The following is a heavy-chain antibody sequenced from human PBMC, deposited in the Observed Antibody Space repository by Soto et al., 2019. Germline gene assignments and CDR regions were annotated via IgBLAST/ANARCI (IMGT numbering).Heavy chain of an antibody. Sequence: QVQLQQWGAGLLKPSETLSLTCAVYGGSFSGYYWSWIRQPPGKGLEWIGEINHSGSTNYNPSLKSRVPISVDTSKNQFSLKLSSVTAADTAVYYCARGTTGAFDYWGQGTLVTVSS. CDR1: GGSFSGYY. D-gene: IGHD7-27*01. CDR2: INHSGST. CDR3: ARGTTGAFDY. J-gene: IGHJ4*02. V-gene: IGHV4-34*01.